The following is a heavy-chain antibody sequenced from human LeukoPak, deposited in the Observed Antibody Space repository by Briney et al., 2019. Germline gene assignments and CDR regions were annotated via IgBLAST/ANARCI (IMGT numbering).Heavy chain of an antibody. Sequence: SQTLSLTCTVSGGSLSSGSYYWSWIRQPAGRGLEWIGRLSASGDTDYNPSLKSRVTMSVDMSQNQLSLKLSSVTAADTAVYFCARGYNYGHRRGYYYMDVWGKGTTVTVSS. D-gene: IGHD5-18*01. CDR2: LSASGDT. CDR1: GGSLSSGSYY. CDR3: ARGYNYGHRRGYYYMDV. V-gene: IGHV4-61*02. J-gene: IGHJ6*03.